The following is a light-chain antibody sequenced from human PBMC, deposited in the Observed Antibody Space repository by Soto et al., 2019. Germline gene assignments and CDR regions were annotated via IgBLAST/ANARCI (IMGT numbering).Light chain of an antibody. Sequence: IVFTLSSATLSLSPGERATLSCRASQRVSSYLAWYQQQPGQAPPLLIYDASTRATGIPARFSGSGSWTDFTLTISSLEPEDFAVYYCQQRSNWPTWTFGQGTKVDIK. CDR2: DAS. CDR1: QRVSSY. V-gene: IGKV3-11*01. J-gene: IGKJ1*01. CDR3: QQRSNWPTWT.